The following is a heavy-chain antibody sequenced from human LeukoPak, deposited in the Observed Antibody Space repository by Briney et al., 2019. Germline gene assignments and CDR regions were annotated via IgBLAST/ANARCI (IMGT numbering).Heavy chain of an antibody. CDR3: ARFEGARYSSGWHRNNWFDP. V-gene: IGHV4-34*01. CDR2: INHSGST. CDR1: SGSFSGYY. J-gene: IGHJ5*02. D-gene: IGHD6-19*01. Sequence: SETLSLTCAVYSGSFSGYYWSWIRQPPGKGLEWIGEINHSGSTNYNPSLKSRVTISVDPSKNQFSLKQSSVTAADTAVYYCARFEGARYSSGWHRNNWFDPWGQGTLVTVSS.